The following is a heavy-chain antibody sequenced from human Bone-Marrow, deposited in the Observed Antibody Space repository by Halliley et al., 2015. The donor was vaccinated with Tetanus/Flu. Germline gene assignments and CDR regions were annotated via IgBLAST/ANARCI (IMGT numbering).Heavy chain of an antibody. D-gene: IGHD3-16*01. CDR1: GDSVKSGGYY. J-gene: IGHJ5*02. CDR2: VHSSGRT. Sequence: GLVKPSQTLSLSCVVSGDSVKSGGYYWNWIRQPPGAGLEWIGCVHSSGRTYYSPSLRSRLSMSLDTSTRHFSLNLTSVTATDTAVYYCARAQDEYVWGSSLWLDPWGQGTLVTVSS. CDR3: ARAQDEYVWGSSLWLDP. V-gene: IGHV4-30-4*01.